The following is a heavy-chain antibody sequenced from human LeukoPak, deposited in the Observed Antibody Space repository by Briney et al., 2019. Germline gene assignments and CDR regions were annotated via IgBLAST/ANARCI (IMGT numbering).Heavy chain of an antibody. CDR2: INPNSGGT. V-gene: IGHV1-2*02. Sequence: ASVKVFCKASGYTFTGYHMHWVRQAPGQGLEWMGWINPNSGGTNSAQRFQGRVTMTRDTSISTAYMELSRLRSDDTAVYYCATEGNSGSYDYWGQGTLVTVSS. CDR3: ATEGNSGSYDY. CDR1: GYTFTGYH. J-gene: IGHJ4*02. D-gene: IGHD3-10*01.